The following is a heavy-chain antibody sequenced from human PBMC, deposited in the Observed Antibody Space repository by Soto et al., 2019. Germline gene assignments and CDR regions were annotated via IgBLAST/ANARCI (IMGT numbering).Heavy chain of an antibody. Sequence: PGGSLRLSCAASGLGFSSEVMCWVRQAPGKGLEWVSSISGSGRTIYHADSMRGRFAISRDNSKNSLYLQLNNLRVDDTAVYYCAKVGPSYYYGMDVWGQGTMVTVSS. D-gene: IGHD1-26*01. J-gene: IGHJ6*02. CDR3: AKVGPSYYYGMDV. CDR1: GLGFSSEV. V-gene: IGHV3-23*01. CDR2: ISGSGRTI.